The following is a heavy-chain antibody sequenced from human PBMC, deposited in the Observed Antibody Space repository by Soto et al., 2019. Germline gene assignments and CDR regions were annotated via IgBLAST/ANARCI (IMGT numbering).Heavy chain of an antibody. J-gene: IGHJ4*02. CDR3: ARSYCSGGSCYSDWDY. V-gene: IGHV1-3*05. Sequence: QVQLVQSGAEEKKPGASVKVSCKASGYTFTSYAMHWVRQAPGQRLEWMGWINAGNGNTKYSQKFQGRVTITRDTYASTAYMELSSLRSEDTAVYYCARSYCSGGSCYSDWDYWGQGTLVTVSS. D-gene: IGHD2-15*01. CDR1: GYTFTSYA. CDR2: INAGNGNT.